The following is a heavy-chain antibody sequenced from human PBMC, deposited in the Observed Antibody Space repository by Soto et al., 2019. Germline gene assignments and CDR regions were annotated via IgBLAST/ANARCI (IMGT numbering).Heavy chain of an antibody. CDR3: ADYMGLFTPTASYYSGMDV. Sequence: GGSLRLSCAASGFTFEDCAMHWGRQAPGKGREWVSGRSWNIGSIGYADAVKGRRTISRDNAKNSLYLQMICLRAADAAAEYCADYMGLFTPTASYYSGMDVWGQGTTVTVSS. D-gene: IGHD2-21*02. J-gene: IGHJ6*02. CDR1: GFTFEDCA. V-gene: IGHV3-9*01. CDR2: RSWNIGSI.